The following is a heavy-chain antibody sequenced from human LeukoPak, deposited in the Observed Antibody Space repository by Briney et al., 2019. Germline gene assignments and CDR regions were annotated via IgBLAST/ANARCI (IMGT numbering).Heavy chain of an antibody. CDR2: IRQDGSEK. CDR3: ARGYYYASGSYYTPFDY. J-gene: IGHJ4*02. V-gene: IGHV3-7*04. Sequence: PGGSLRLSCAASGFTFSSYWMRWVRQAPGKGLEWVANIRQDGSEKYFVDSVKGRFTISRDNAKNTLYLQMNSLRAEDTAVYYCARGYYYASGSYYTPFDYWGQGTLVTVSS. D-gene: IGHD3-10*01. CDR1: GFTFSSYW.